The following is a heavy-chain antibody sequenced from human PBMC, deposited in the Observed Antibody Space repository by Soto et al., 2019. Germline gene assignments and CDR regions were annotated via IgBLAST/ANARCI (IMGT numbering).Heavy chain of an antibody. CDR1: GFTFNIYA. Sequence: PGGSLRLSCAAAGFTFNIYAMSWVLLAPGKGLEWVSGISSSGSSTYYADSVKGRFTISRVNSKNTLSLQMNSLRAEDTALYYCAKAHNGDYVGGFEMWGQGTKVTVSS. CDR2: ISSSGSST. CDR3: AKAHNGDYVGGFEM. V-gene: IGHV3-23*01. D-gene: IGHD4-17*01. J-gene: IGHJ3*02.